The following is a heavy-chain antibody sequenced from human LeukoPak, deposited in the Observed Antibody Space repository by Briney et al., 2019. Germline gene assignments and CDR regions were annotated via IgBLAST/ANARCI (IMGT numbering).Heavy chain of an antibody. J-gene: IGHJ4*02. CDR3: AGGHIVIVPSPTDY. V-gene: IGHV3-21*01. CDR1: GFTFSSYT. Sequence: GGSLRLSCAASGFTFSSYTMNWVRQAPGKGLEWVSSISSSSSYIYYADSVKGRFTISRDSAKNSLYLQMNSLRAGDTAVYYCAGGHIVIVPSPTDYWGQGTLVTVSS. D-gene: IGHD2/OR15-2a*01. CDR2: ISSSSSYI.